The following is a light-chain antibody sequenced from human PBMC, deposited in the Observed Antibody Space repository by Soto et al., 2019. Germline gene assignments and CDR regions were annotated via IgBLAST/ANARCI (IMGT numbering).Light chain of an antibody. V-gene: IGLV1-47*01. CDR1: SSSIGRNY. Sequence: QSVLTQPPSASGTPGQRVTISCSGGSSSIGRNYVYWYQQLPGTAPKLVIYRNNQRPSGVPDRFSGSKSGTSASLAISGLRSEDEADYYCAAWDDSLSGLYVFGTGTQLTVL. CDR2: RNN. CDR3: AAWDDSLSGLYV. J-gene: IGLJ1*01.